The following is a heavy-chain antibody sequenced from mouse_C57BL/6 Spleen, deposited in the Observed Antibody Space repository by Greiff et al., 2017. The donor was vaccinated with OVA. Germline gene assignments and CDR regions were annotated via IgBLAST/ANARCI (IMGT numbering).Heavy chain of an antibody. D-gene: IGHD1-1*01. J-gene: IGHJ4*01. CDR1: GFTFRDYG. Sequence: EVQRVESGGGLVKPGGSLKLSCAASGFTFRDYGMHWVRQAPEKGLEWVAYISSGSSTIYYADTVMGRFTISRDNAKNTLCLQMTSLRSENTAMYYCARDISTVVRDAMDYWGQGTSVTVSS. CDR2: ISSGSSTI. V-gene: IGHV5-17*01. CDR3: ARDISTVVRDAMDY.